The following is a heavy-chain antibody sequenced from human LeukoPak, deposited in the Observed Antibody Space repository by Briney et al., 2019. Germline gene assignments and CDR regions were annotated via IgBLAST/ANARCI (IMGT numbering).Heavy chain of an antibody. CDR1: GYSFTSYR. J-gene: IGHJ5*02. CDR3: ARLLPAAISEGWFDP. CDR2: IYPGDSDT. V-gene: IGHV5-51*01. D-gene: IGHD2-2*02. Sequence: GESLKISCKGSGYSFTSYRIGWVRQMPGKGLEWMGIIYPGDSDTRYSPSFQGQVTISADKSISTAYLQWSSLKASDTAMYYCARLLPAAISEGWFDPWGQGTLVTVSS.